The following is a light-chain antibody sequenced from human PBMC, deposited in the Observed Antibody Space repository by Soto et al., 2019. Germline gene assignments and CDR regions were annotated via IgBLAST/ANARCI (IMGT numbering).Light chain of an antibody. J-gene: IGKJ4*01. Sequence: EIVLTQSPATLSLSPGERATLSCRASQSVSRCLAWYQQKPGQAPRLLIYDTSTRATGIPARFSGSGSGTDFTLSISSLEPGDFAVYYCQQYSNWPRTFGGGTKVDIK. CDR3: QQYSNWPRT. CDR2: DTS. CDR1: QSVSRC. V-gene: IGKV3-11*01.